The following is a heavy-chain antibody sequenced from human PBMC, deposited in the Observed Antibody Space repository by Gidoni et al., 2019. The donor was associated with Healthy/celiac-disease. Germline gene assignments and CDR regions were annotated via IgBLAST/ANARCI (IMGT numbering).Heavy chain of an antibody. V-gene: IGHV4-61*02. CDR1: GGSISSGSYS. D-gene: IGHD2-15*01. Sequence: QVQLQESGPGLVKPSQTLSLTCTVSGGSISSGSYSWSWIRQPAGKGLEWIGRIYTSGSTNYNPSLKSRVTISVDTSKNQFSLKLSSVTAADTAVYYCARETPNLPTARYCSGGSCSYFDYWGQGTLVTVSS. CDR2: IYTSGST. CDR3: ARETPNLPTARYCSGGSCSYFDY. J-gene: IGHJ4*02.